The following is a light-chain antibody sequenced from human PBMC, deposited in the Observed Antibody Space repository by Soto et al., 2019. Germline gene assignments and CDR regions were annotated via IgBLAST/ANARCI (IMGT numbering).Light chain of an antibody. CDR1: SSNIGVKT. Sequence: QSVLTQPPSVSGTPGQMVTISCSGSSSNIGVKTVNWYQQFPGSAPKLLIFRSDQRRSGVPDRFSGSKSGTSASLAISGLQSEDAADYYCSAWDDSLNGRVFGTGTKVTVL. CDR3: SAWDDSLNGRV. CDR2: RSD. V-gene: IGLV1-44*01. J-gene: IGLJ1*01.